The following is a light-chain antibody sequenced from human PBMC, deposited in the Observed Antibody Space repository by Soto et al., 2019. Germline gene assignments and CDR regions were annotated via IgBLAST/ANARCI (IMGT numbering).Light chain of an antibody. CDR1: QSIGTW. J-gene: IGKJ5*01. Sequence: DIQVTQSPSTLSASVGDRVTITCGASQSIGTWLAWYQQKPGKAPKLLIYGASSRATGIPDRFSGSGSGTDFTLIINRLEPEDFAVYYCQQYGSSITFGQGTRLEIK. CDR3: QQYGSSIT. V-gene: IGKV1-5*01. CDR2: GAS.